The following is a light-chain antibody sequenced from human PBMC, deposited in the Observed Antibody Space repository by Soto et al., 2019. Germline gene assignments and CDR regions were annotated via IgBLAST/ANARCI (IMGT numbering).Light chain of an antibody. V-gene: IGLV2-14*01. Sequence: QSALTQPASVSGSPGQSITISCTGTSSDVGGYNYVSWYQQHPGKAPKLMIYDVSNRPSGVSNRFSGFKSGNTASLSLSGLQFEDEADYHCSSYTSSSTVVFGGGTKLTVL. J-gene: IGLJ2*01. CDR1: SSDVGGYNY. CDR2: DVS. CDR3: SSYTSSSTVV.